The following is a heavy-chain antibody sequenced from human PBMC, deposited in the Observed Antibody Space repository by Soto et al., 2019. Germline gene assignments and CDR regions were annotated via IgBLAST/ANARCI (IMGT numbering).Heavy chain of an antibody. CDR3: ARDNSRTFPAAPGDKKRDSSGWWFDP. Sequence: SVKVSCKDCGYRFPSNDIILVRQAPGQGLEWMGGIIPIFSATNYAQKLQDRVTITADKSTSTAYMELNSLTSEDTAIYYCARDNSRTFPAAPGDKKRDSSGWWFDPWGQGTLVTVLL. D-gene: IGHD6-13*01. J-gene: IGHJ5*02. CDR1: GYRFPSND. V-gene: IGHV1-69*06. CDR2: IIPIFSAT.